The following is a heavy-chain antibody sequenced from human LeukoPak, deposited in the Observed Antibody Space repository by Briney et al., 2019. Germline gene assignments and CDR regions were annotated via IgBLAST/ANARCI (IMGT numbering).Heavy chain of an antibody. CDR3: ARDRLPGCSGGSCNSYYYYGMDV. CDR2: ISYDGSNK. D-gene: IGHD2-15*01. V-gene: IGHV3-30*04. J-gene: IGHJ6*04. CDR1: GFTFSSYA. Sequence: GGSLRLSCAASGFTFSSYAMHWVRQAPGKGLEWVAVISYDGSNKYYADSVKGRFTISRDNSKNTLYLQMNSLRAEDTVVYYCARDRLPGCSGGSCNSYYYYGMDVCGKGTTVTVSS.